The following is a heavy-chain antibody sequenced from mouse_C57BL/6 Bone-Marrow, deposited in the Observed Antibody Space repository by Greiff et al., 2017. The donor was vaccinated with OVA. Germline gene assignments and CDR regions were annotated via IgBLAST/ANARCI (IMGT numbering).Heavy chain of an antibody. J-gene: IGHJ3*01. CDR3: AREGTTVVAKTY. V-gene: IGHV1-81*01. CDR1: GYTFTSYG. D-gene: IGHD1-1*01. CDR2: IYPRSGNT. Sequence: VQLQQSGAELARPGASVKLSCKASGYTFTSYGISWVKQRTGQGLEWIGEIYPRSGNTYYNEKFKGKATLTADKSSSTAYMQLSSLTSEDSAVYFCAREGTTVVAKTYWGQGTLVTVSA.